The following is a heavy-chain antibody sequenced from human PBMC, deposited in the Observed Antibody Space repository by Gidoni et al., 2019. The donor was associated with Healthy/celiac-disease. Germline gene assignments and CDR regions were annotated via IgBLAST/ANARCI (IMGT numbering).Heavy chain of an antibody. Sequence: IGWVRQMPGKGLEWMGIIYPGDSDTRYSPSFQGQVTISADKSISTAYLQWSSLKASDTAMYYCARQGGGRRYPNYYYYYMDVWGQGTTVTVSS. CDR2: IYPGDSDT. D-gene: IGHD3-16*01. J-gene: IGHJ6*03. CDR3: ARQGGGRRYPNYYYYYMDV. V-gene: IGHV5-51*01.